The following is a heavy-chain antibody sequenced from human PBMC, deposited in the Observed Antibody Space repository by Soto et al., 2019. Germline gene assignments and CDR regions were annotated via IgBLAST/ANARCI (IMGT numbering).Heavy chain of an antibody. CDR1: GFTFSNAW. D-gene: IGHD3-10*01. CDR3: TSLYYYGSGSYPYYYYYYMDV. CDR2: IKSKTDGGTT. Sequence: GGSLRLSCAASGFTFSNAWMSWVRQAPGKGLEWVGRIKSKTDGGTTDYAAPVKGRFTISRDDSKNTLYLQMNSLKTEDTAVYYCTSLYYYGSGSYPYYYYYYMDVWGKGTTVTVSS. V-gene: IGHV3-15*01. J-gene: IGHJ6*03.